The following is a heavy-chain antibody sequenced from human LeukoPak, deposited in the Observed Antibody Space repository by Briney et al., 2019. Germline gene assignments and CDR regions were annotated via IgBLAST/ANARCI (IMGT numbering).Heavy chain of an antibody. CDR1: GGSITSYY. J-gene: IGHJ4*02. D-gene: IGHD3-22*01. V-gene: IGHV4-59*01. Sequence: SETLSLTCTVSGGSITSYYWSWIRQPPGKGLEWIGCIYDSGSTNYNPSLKSRVTISIDTSKNQFSLKLSSVTAADTAVYCCAREYDDSMGGFDYWGQGTLVTVSS. CDR3: AREYDDSMGGFDY. CDR2: IYDSGST.